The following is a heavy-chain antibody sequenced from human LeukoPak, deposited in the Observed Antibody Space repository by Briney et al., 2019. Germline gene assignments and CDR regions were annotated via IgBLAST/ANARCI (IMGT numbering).Heavy chain of an antibody. CDR1: GYTFTIYY. CDR2: INPSGGST. CDR3: ARVQGYYDSSGYQSDPNWFDP. Sequence: ASVTLSFTSSGYTFTIYYIHWGRHPPGQGLEWVGIINPSGGSTSYSQKFQGRVTMTRDTSTSTVYMELSSLRSEDTAVYYCARVQGYYDSSGYQSDPNWFDPWGQGTLVTVSS. D-gene: IGHD3-22*01. V-gene: IGHV1-46*01. J-gene: IGHJ5*02.